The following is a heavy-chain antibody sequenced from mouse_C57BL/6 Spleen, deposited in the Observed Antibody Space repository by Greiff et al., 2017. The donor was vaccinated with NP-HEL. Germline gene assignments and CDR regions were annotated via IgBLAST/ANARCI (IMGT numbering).Heavy chain of an antibody. CDR3: ARWDYGSSYDDYAMDY. D-gene: IGHD1-1*01. CDR1: GYSFTGYY. CDR2: INPSTGGT. J-gene: IGHJ4*01. V-gene: IGHV1-42*01. Sequence: EVQLQQSGPELVKPGASVKISCKASGYSFTGYYMNWVKQSPEKSLEWIGEINPSTGGTTYNQKFKAKATLTVDKSSSTAYMQLKSLTSEDSAVYYCARWDYGSSYDDYAMDYWGQGTSVTVSS.